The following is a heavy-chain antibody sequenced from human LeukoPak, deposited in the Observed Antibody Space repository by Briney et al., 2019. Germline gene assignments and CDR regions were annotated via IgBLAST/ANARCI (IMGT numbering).Heavy chain of an antibody. V-gene: IGHV5-51*01. CDR2: IYPGDSDT. J-gene: IGHJ3*02. CDR1: GYSFTTYW. D-gene: IGHD1-26*01. Sequence: GESLKIPCKGSGYSFTTYWIGWVRQMPGKGLEWMGIIYPGDSDTRYRPSFQGQVTISADKSINTAYLQWSSLKASDTAMYYCARQGGSQSGAFDIWGQGTMVTVSS. CDR3: ARQGGSQSGAFDI.